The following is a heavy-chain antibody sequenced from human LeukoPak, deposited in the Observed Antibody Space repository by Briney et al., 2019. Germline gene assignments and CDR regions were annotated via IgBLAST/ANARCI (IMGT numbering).Heavy chain of an antibody. Sequence: ASVKVSCKASGYTFTSYYMHWVRQAPGQGLEWMGIINPSGGSTSYAQKFQGRVTMTRDMSTSTVYMELSSLRSEDTAVYYCVRGRLSIRRGFDPWGQGTLVTVSS. V-gene: IGHV1-46*01. CDR2: INPSGGST. CDR3: VRGRLSIRRGFDP. J-gene: IGHJ5*02. CDR1: GYTFTSYY. D-gene: IGHD3-10*01.